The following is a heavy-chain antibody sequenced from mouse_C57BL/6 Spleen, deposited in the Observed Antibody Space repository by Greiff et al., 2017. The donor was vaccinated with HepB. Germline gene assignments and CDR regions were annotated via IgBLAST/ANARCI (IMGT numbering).Heavy chain of an antibody. CDR1: GFTFSDYG. V-gene: IGHV5-17*01. CDR3: ARPGYGYYSWFAY. CDR2: ISSGSSTI. D-gene: IGHD2-3*01. Sequence: EVQLVESGGGLVKPGGSLKLSCAASGFTFSDYGMHWVRQAPEKGLEWVAYISSGSSTIYYADTVKGRFTISRDIAKNTLFLQMTSLRSEDTAMYYCARPGYGYYSWFAYWGQGTLVTVSA. J-gene: IGHJ3*01.